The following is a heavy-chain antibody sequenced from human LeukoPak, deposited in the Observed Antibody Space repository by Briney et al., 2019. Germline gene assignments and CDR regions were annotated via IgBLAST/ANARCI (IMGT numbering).Heavy chain of an antibody. CDR2: ISSSSSYI. Sequence: GSLRLSCAASGFTFSSYSMNWVRQAPGKGLEWVSSISSSSSYIYYADSVKGRFTISRDNAKNSLYLQMNSLRAEDTAVYYCARSYIVVVPAVYFDYWGQGTLVTVSS. D-gene: IGHD2-2*01. V-gene: IGHV3-21*01. J-gene: IGHJ4*02. CDR3: ARSYIVVVPAVYFDY. CDR1: GFTFSSYS.